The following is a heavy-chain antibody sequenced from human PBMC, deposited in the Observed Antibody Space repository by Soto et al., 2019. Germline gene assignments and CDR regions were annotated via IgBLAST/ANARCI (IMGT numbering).Heavy chain of an antibody. Sequence: PSETLSLTCSVFRDAVNSGTDYWNWVRQSPGKGLEWIGRVYTSGITDYNRSLKSLVTISLDTSMNQVALMLTSVTAADAAMYFCATIKWYKSTNDRYSTTECYYRWFDHWGQGTLVTVSS. D-gene: IGHD2-21*01. CDR1: RDAVNSGTDY. CDR2: VYTSGIT. CDR3: ATIKWYKSTNDRYSTTECYYRWFDH. V-gene: IGHV4-61*01. J-gene: IGHJ5*02.